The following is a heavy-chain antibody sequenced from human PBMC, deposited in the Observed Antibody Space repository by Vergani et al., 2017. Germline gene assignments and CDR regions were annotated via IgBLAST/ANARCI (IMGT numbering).Heavy chain of an antibody. V-gene: IGHV1-2*02. Sequence: QVQLVQSGAEVKKPGASVKVSCKASGYTFTSYGISWVRQAPGQGLEWMGWINPNSGGTNYAQKFQGRVTMTRDTSISTAYMELSRLRSDDTAVYYCARARGPAGNYYYYGMDVWGQGTTVTVSS. CDR1: GYTFTSYG. CDR3: ARARGPAGNYYYYGMDV. CDR2: INPNSGGT. D-gene: IGHD1-26*01. J-gene: IGHJ6*02.